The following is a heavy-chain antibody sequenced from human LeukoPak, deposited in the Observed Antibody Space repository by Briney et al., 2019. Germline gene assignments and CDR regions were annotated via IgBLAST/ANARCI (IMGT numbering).Heavy chain of an antibody. CDR3: ARHADSRAYYYYGMDV. CDR2: IYYSGST. Sequence: IYYSGSTYYNPSLKSRVTISVDTSKNQFSLKLSSVTAADTAVYYCARHADSRAYYYYGMDVWGQGTTVTVSS. D-gene: IGHD6-13*01. J-gene: IGHJ6*02. V-gene: IGHV4-39*01.